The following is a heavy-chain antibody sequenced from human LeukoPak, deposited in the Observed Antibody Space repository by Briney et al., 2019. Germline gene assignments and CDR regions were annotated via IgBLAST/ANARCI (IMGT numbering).Heavy chain of an antibody. CDR1: GYTFTGYY. V-gene: IGHV1-2*02. D-gene: IGHD2-15*01. CDR2: INPNSGGT. J-gene: IGHJ4*02. Sequence: GASVKASGKASGYTFTGYYMHWVRQAPGQGLEWMGWINPNSGGTNYAQKFQGRVTMTRDTSISTAYMELSRLRSDDTAVYYCASSRTYSPQLDKYWGQGTLVTVSS. CDR3: ASSRTYSPQLDKY.